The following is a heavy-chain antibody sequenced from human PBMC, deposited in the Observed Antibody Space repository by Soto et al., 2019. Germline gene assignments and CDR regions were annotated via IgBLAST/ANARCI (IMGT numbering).Heavy chain of an antibody. CDR1: GLSLSTSGMC. D-gene: IGHD3-3*01. Sequence: SGPTLVNPTQTLTLTCTFSGLSLSTSGMCVSWIRQPPGKALEWLALIDWDDDKYYSTSLKTRLTISKDTSKNQVVLTMTNMDRVDTATYYCARIRFGKNYFDSWGQGTLVTVSS. V-gene: IGHV2-70*01. CDR3: ARIRFGKNYFDS. J-gene: IGHJ4*02. CDR2: IDWDDDK.